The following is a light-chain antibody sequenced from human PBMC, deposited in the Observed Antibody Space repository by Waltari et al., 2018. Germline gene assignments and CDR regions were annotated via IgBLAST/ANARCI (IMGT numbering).Light chain of an antibody. CDR2: AAS. J-gene: IGKJ1*01. CDR3: EQYGTSPWT. CDR1: QSIDSY. Sequence: EIVLTQSPATLSLSPGERAPLSCRASQSIDSYFAWYLPKPGHAPRLLIFAASNRATGIPDRFSGSGSGTDFTLTISRLEPEDFAVYYCEQYGTSPWTFGQGTKVEIK. V-gene: IGKV3-20*01.